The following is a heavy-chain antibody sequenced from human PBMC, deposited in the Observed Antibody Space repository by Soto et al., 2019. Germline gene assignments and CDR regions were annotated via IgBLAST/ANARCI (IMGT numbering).Heavy chain of an antibody. CDR3: ARGDIVVNGPFDY. CDR1: GFIFSKYA. Sequence: QVQLVESGGGVVQPGGSLRLACVASGFIFSKYAIYWVRQAPGKGPDWVAVISNDGSNRDYADSVKGRFTISRDNSKNTLYLQMNSLQPEDTAMYFCARGDIVVNGPFDYWGQGTLVTVSS. D-gene: IGHD5-12*01. V-gene: IGHV3-30-3*01. CDR2: ISNDGSNR. J-gene: IGHJ4*02.